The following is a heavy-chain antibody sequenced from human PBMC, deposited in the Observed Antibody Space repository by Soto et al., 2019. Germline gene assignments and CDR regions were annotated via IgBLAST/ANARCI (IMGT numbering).Heavy chain of an antibody. CDR1: GFSLSTSGVG. J-gene: IGHJ4*02. V-gene: IGHV2-5*02. CDR2: IYWDHDK. D-gene: IGHD5-12*01. CDR3: AQATFPAGYNRLQFDY. Sequence: QITLKESGPTLVKPTQTLTLTCTFSGFSLSTSGVGVGWIRQPPGKALEGLALIYWDHDKRYSPYLKSRLTITKDPSQNHVVLTLTNMDPVDTATYYCAQATFPAGYNRLQFDYWGQGTLVTVSS.